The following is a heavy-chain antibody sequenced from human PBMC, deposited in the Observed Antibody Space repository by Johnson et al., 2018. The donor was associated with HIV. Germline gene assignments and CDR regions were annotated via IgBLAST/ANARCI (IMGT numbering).Heavy chain of an antibody. V-gene: IGHV3-20*04. CDR1: GFTFDDYG. Sequence: EVHLVESGGGVVRPGGSLRLSCAASGFTFDDYGMSWVRQVPGKGLEWVSGINWNGGSIGYAESVKGRFTISRDNAKNSLYLQMNSLRAEDTALYYCARVSCSSTSCLGDGAFDIWGQGTMVTVSS. J-gene: IGHJ3*02. CDR2: INWNGGSI. D-gene: IGHD2-2*01. CDR3: ARVSCSSTSCLGDGAFDI.